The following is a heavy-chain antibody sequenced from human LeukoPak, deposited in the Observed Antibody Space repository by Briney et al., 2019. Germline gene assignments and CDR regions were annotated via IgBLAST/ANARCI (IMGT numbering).Heavy chain of an antibody. CDR1: GYSISSGYY. V-gene: IGHV4-38-2*01. D-gene: IGHD3-3*01. J-gene: IGHJ4*02. Sequence: SETLSLTCAVSGYSISSGYYWGWIRQPPGKGLEWIGSIYHSGSTYYNPSLKSRVTISVDTSRNQFSLKLSSVTAADTAVYYCARLSEEGYYDFWSGYRRKFDYWGQGTLVTVSS. CDR2: IYHSGST. CDR3: ARLSEEGYYDFWSGYRRKFDY.